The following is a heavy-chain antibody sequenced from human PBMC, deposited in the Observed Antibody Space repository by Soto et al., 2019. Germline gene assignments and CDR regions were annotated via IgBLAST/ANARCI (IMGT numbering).Heavy chain of an antibody. CDR3: VITVSLIPH. J-gene: IGHJ4*02. Sequence: QVHLLQSGAEVKKPGSSVKVACKASGGTFSSYSISWVRQAPGQGLEWMGRIIPSLGLINYAQKFQGRVRITADKSTSTAYMELSGLRSEETAVYYCVITVSLIPHWGQGTLVTVSS. V-gene: IGHV1-69*02. CDR1: GGTFSSYS. CDR2: IIPSLGLI.